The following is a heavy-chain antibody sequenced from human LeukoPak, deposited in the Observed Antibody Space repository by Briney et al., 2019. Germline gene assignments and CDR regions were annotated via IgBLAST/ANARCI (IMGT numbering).Heavy chain of an antibody. CDR1: GYTFTSYD. J-gene: IGHJ4*02. CDR3: ARGPIAAAGDS. D-gene: IGHD6-13*01. CDR2: MNPNSGNT. Sequence: GASVKVSCKASGYTFTSYDINWVRQATGQGLEWMGWMNPNSGNTGYAQNLQGRVTMTTDTSTSTAYMELRSLKSDDTAVYYCARGPIAAAGDSWGQGTLVTVSS. V-gene: IGHV1-8*01.